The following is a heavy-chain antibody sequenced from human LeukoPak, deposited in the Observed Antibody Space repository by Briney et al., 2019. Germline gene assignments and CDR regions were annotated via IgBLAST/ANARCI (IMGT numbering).Heavy chain of an antibody. V-gene: IGHV3-23*01. J-gene: IGHJ4*02. Sequence: GGSLRLSCQASGFTFGSHAMYWVRQAPGKGLEWVAGIFGSGGSPHYADSVKGRFTISRDNSRNTVYLQINSLRADDTAVYYCGKTTVGYSSGQKPAWPVDYWGQGTLVTVSS. CDR1: GFTFGSHA. CDR3: GKTTVGYSSGQKPAWPVDY. D-gene: IGHD5-18*01. CDR2: IFGSGGSP.